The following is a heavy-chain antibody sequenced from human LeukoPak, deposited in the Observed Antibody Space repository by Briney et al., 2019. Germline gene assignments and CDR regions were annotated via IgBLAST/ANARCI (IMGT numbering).Heavy chain of an antibody. CDR2: INHSGST. CDR1: GGSFSGYY. CDR3: ARGSSRVVTANDAFDI. J-gene: IGHJ3*02. V-gene: IGHV4-34*01. Sequence: PSETLSLTCAVYGGSFSGYYWSWIRQPPGKGLEWIGEINHSGSTNYNPSLKSRVTISVDTSKNQFSLKLSSVTAADTAVYYCARGSSRVVTANDAFDIWGQGTMVTVSS. D-gene: IGHD2-21*02.